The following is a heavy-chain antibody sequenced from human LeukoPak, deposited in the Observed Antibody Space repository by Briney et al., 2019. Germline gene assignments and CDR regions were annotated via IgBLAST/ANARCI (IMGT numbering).Heavy chain of an antibody. Sequence: GGTLRLSCAASKFTFNNYAMHWVRQAPGKGLEWMLIISSDGSYKYYADSVKGRFAISRDNSNNTLYLQMNSLSAEDTAVYYCAGPTLYCTGGSSYSGDFDYWGQGTLVTVSS. V-gene: IGHV3-30*09. J-gene: IGHJ4*02. D-gene: IGHD2-15*01. CDR1: KFTFNNYA. CDR2: ISSDGSYK. CDR3: AGPTLYCTGGSSYSGDFDY.